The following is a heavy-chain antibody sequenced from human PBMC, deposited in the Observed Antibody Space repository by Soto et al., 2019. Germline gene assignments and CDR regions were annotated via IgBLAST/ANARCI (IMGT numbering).Heavy chain of an antibody. CDR2: ISYFGNT. J-gene: IGHJ4*02. CDR3: ARHGSTVDTEGAFDY. CDR1: GDSISPSS. D-gene: IGHD5-18*01. V-gene: IGHV4-59*08. Sequence: SQTLSLTCTVAGDSISPSSWGWVRQPQGKGLQWIGYISYFGNTNYNPSLKSRVTISLDTSKNQFSLQLNSVTAADTAMYFCARHGSTVDTEGAFDYWGQGTLVTVSS.